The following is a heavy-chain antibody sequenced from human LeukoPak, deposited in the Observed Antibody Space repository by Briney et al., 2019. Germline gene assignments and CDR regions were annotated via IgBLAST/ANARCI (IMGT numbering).Heavy chain of an antibody. J-gene: IGHJ5*02. CDR3: ARVPPLGDYDYLFDP. Sequence: ASVKVSCKASGYTFTGYYMHWVRQAPGQGLEWMGWINPNSGGTNYAQKFQGRVTMTRDTSISTAYMELSRLRSHDTAVYYCARVPPLGDYDYLFDPWGQGTLVTVS. CDR1: GYTFTGYY. V-gene: IGHV1-2*02. D-gene: IGHD4-17*01. CDR2: INPNSGGT.